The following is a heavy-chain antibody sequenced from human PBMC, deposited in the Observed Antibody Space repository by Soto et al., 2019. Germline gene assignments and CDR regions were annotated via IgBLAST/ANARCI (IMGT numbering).Heavy chain of an antibody. D-gene: IGHD3-3*01. CDR3: ASGTGFWSGYFRGWYYYYGMDV. Sequence: ASVKVSCKASGYTFTSYYINWVRQATGQGLEWMGWMNPNSGNTGYAQKFQGRVTMTRNTSISTAYMELSSLRSEDTAVYYCASGTGFWSGYFRGWYYYYGMDVWGQGTTVTVSS. CDR1: GYTFTSYY. J-gene: IGHJ6*02. V-gene: IGHV1-8*01. CDR2: MNPNSGNT.